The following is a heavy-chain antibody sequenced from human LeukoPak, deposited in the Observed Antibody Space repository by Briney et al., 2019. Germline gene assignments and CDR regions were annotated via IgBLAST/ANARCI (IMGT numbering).Heavy chain of an antibody. CDR2: ISSSGSTI. CDR3: AGLGITMIGGV. CDR1: GFTFSVYY. D-gene: IGHD3-10*02. V-gene: IGHV3-11*04. Sequence: GGSLRLSCAASGFTFSVYYMSWIREAPGKGLEWVSYISSSGSTIYYTDPVKGRFTISRDHAKNCLYLKLTRLTAENRAVFSGAGLGITMIGGVWGKGTTVTISS. J-gene: IGHJ6*01.